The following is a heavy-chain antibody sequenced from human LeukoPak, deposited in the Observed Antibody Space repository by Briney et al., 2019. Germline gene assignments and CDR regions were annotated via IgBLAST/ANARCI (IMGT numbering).Heavy chain of an antibody. D-gene: IGHD3/OR15-3a*01. CDR2: ISAYNGNT. V-gene: IGHV1-18*01. CDR1: GYTFTIYS. CDR3: ARGLIWSDAFDI. Sequence: GASVKVSCKTSGYTFTIYSINWVRQAPGQGLEWMGWISAYNGNTNYAQNLQGRVTMTTDTSTSTAYMELRSLRSDDTAVYYCARGLIWSDAFDIWGLGTMVTVSS. J-gene: IGHJ3*02.